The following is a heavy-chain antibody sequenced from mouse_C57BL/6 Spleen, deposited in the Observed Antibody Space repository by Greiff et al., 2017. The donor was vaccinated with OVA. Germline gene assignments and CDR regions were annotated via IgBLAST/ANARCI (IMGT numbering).Heavy chain of an antibody. J-gene: IGHJ1*03. CDR3: VRQPSDYYGSSYGYFDV. CDR1: GFSFNTYA. V-gene: IGHV10-1*01. D-gene: IGHD1-1*01. CDR2: IRSKSNNYAT. Sequence: GGGLVQPKGSLKLSCAASGFSFNTYAMNWVRQAPGKGLEWVARIRSKSNNYATYYADSVKDRFTISRDDSESMLYLQMNNLKTEDTAMYYCVRQPSDYYGSSYGYFDVWGTGTTVTVSS.